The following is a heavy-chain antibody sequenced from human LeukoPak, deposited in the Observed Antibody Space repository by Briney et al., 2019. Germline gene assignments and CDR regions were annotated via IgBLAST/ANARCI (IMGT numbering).Heavy chain of an antibody. CDR1: GGSFSGYY. V-gene: IGHV4-34*01. CDR2: INHSGST. D-gene: IGHD3-3*01. CDR3: ARARRTIFGVARKISNWFDP. J-gene: IGHJ5*02. Sequence: PSETLSLTCAVYGGSFSGYYWSWLRQPPGKGLEWIGEINHSGSTNYNPSLKSRVTISVDTSKNQFSLKLSSVTAADTAVYYCARARRTIFGVARKISNWFDPWGQGTLVTVSS.